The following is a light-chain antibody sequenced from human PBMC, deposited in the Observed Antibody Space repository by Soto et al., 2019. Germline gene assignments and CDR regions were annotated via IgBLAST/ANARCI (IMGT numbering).Light chain of an antibody. CDR1: QSVSSN. CDR3: QQYDSSPRP. V-gene: IGKV3-20*01. J-gene: IGKJ1*01. CDR2: GAS. Sequence: EIVMTQSPATLSVSPGERATLSCRASQSVSSNLAWYQQKPGQAPRLLISGASSRAADIPDRFSGSGSGTDFTLTINRLEPEDFAVYYCQQYDSSPRPFGQGTKVDIK.